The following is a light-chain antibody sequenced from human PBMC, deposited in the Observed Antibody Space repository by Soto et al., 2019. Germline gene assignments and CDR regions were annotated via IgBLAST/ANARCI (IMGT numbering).Light chain of an antibody. CDR3: QQYGNNPWT. Sequence: DIQMTQSPSTLSASVGDRVTITCRASQSISSWLAWYQQKPGEAPNSLIYYVSILEAGVPSRFSGSGSGTEITLTISSLQSDDFATYYCQQYGNNPWTFGQGTKVDI. CDR2: YVS. CDR1: QSISSW. V-gene: IGKV1-5*01. J-gene: IGKJ1*01.